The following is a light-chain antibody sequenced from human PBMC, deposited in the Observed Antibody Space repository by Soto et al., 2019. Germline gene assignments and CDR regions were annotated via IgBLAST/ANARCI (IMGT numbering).Light chain of an antibody. V-gene: IGLV1-44*01. J-gene: IGLJ3*02. CDR1: SSNIGSIN. Sequence: QSVVTQPPSASGTPGQRVTISCSGSSSNIGSINVNWYRQFPGTAPKFLIFSDNQRPSGVPERFSGSKSGTSASLAISGLQSEDEADYYCAAWDDSLNAWVFGGGTQLTVL. CDR2: SDN. CDR3: AAWDDSLNAWV.